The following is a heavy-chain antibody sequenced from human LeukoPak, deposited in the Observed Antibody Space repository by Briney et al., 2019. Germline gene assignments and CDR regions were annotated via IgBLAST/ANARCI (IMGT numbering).Heavy chain of an antibody. J-gene: IGHJ4*02. CDR2: ISSSSSYI. CDR1: GFTFSSCS. V-gene: IGHV3-21*01. CDR3: ARESPPRGYCSGGSCYADY. D-gene: IGHD2-15*01. Sequence: PGGSLRLSCAASGFTFSSCSMNWVRQAPGKGLEWVSSISSSSSYIYYADSVKGRFTISRDNAKNSLYLQMNSLRAEDTAVYYCARESPPRGYCSGGSCYADYWGQGTLVTVSS.